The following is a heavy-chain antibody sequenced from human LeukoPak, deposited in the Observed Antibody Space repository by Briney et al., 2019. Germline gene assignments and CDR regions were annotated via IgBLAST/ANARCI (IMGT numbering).Heavy chain of an antibody. Sequence: SETLSLTCTVSGGSISSYYWSWIRQPPGKGLEWIGYIYYSGSTNYNPSPKSRVTISVDTSKNQFSLKLSSVTAADTAVYYCARDKNYDFWSGYPGGYYYGMDVWGQGTTVTVSS. CDR2: IYYSGST. CDR3: ARDKNYDFWSGYPGGYYYGMDV. CDR1: GGSISSYY. D-gene: IGHD3-3*01. J-gene: IGHJ6*02. V-gene: IGHV4-59*01.